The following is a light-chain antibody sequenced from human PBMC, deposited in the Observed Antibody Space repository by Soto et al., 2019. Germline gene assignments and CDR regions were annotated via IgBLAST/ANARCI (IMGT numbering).Light chain of an antibody. V-gene: IGLV3-1*01. J-gene: IGLJ1*01. CDR3: QAWANSHV. Sequence: SYELTQPPSVSVSPGQTATITCSGDKLGNKYTSWYQQKPGQSPVLVIYQDSRRPSGIPERFSGSNSGNTATLTISGTQAMDEADYYCQAWANSHVFGTGTNVTVL. CDR2: QDS. CDR1: KLGNKY.